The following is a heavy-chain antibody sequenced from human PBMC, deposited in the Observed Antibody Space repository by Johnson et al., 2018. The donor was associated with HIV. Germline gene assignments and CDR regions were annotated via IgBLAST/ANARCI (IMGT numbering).Heavy chain of an antibody. CDR3: ARAGAVGFDAFDI. J-gene: IGHJ3*02. Sequence: QVQLVESGGGVVQPGRSLRLSCAASGITFSDYAMHWVRQAPGKGLEWVAVISYDGSNKYYADSVKGRFTISRYNSKNTLYLQMNSLRAEDTAVYYCARAGAVGFDAFDIWGQGTMVTVSS. CDR1: GITFSDYA. CDR2: ISYDGSNK. V-gene: IGHV3-30-3*01. D-gene: IGHD6-19*01.